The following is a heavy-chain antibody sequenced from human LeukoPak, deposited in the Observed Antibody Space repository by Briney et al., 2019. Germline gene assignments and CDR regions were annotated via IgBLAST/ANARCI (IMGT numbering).Heavy chain of an antibody. CDR2: IYPGDSDT. J-gene: IGHJ4*02. D-gene: IGHD5-18*01. Sequence: GESLKISCKGSGYSFTIYWIAWERQMPGKGLEWMGIIYPGDSDTRYSPSFQGQVTISADKSISTAYLQWNTLKASDTAMYYCARRGSRGYSYEVWGQGTLVSVSS. V-gene: IGHV5-51*01. CDR1: GYSFTIYW. CDR3: ARRGSRGYSYEV.